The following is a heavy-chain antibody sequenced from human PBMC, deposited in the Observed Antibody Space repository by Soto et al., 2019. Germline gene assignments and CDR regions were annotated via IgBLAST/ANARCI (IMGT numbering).Heavy chain of an antibody. CDR3: ARDLCSCYETGDY. V-gene: IGHV1-69*12. J-gene: IGHJ4*02. CDR2: IISIFGTP. D-gene: IGHD5-12*01. Sequence: QVQLVQSGAELKKPGSSVKVSCKASGGTFALSVFNWVRQAPGQGLEWMGGIISIFGTPNYSQQFLGRVTITADESTTKGYLELRNLRSDDTAIYYCARDLCSCYETGDYWGQGTQVTVSS. CDR1: GGTFALSV.